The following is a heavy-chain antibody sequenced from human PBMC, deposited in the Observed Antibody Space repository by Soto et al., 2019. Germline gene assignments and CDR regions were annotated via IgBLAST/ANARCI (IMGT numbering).Heavy chain of an antibody. CDR3: AFNSGSGSYYFNY. CDR2: ISGGGETT. V-gene: IGHV3-23*01. J-gene: IGHJ4*02. D-gene: IGHD3-10*01. CDR1: GFTFSSYA. Sequence: EVQLLESGGGLVQPGGSLRLSCAASGFTFSSYAMWWVRQAPGKGLECVSAISGGGETTYYADSVKGRFTISRDNSKNTLSLQMNSRRAEDTAVYYCAFNSGSGSYYFNYWGQGTLGTVSS.